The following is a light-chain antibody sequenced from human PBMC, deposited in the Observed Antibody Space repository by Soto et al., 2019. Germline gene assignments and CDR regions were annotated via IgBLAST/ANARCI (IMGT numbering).Light chain of an antibody. CDR1: QSVRTN. CDR2: GAS. J-gene: IGKJ1*01. Sequence: EVVLTQSPATLSVSAGGTVTLSCRASQSVRTNVAWYQQIPGQAPRLLVYGASTRATGVPARFTGSGSGIEFYLTISSLLSEDSAFYYCQQYFNWPLTWTFGPGTKVQIK. V-gene: IGKV3-15*01. CDR3: QQYFNWPLTWT.